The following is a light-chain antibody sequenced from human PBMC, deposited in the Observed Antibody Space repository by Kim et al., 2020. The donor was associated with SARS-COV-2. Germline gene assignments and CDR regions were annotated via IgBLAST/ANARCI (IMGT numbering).Light chain of an antibody. CDR1: SSNIGNHY. Sequence: GQRVTISCSGSSSNIGNHYVYWYQQLPGTAPKLLIYKNNQRPSGVPDRFSGSKSGTSASLAISGLRSEDEADYYCAAWDDSLSGWVFGGGTQLTVL. CDR3: AAWDDSLSGWV. V-gene: IGLV1-47*01. J-gene: IGLJ2*01. CDR2: KNN.